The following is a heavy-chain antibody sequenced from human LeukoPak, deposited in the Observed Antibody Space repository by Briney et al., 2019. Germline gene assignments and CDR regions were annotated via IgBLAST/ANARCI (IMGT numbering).Heavy chain of an antibody. CDR2: INHSGST. V-gene: IGHV4-34*01. CDR3: AGAYSSGVLGYI. J-gene: IGHJ3*02. D-gene: IGHD3-3*01. CDR1: GGSFSGYY. Sequence: SETLSLTCAVYGGSFSGYYWSWIRQPPGKGLEWIGEINHSGSTNYNPSLKSRVTISVDTSKNQFSLKLSSVTAADTAVYYCAGAYSSGVLGYIWGQGTMVTVSS.